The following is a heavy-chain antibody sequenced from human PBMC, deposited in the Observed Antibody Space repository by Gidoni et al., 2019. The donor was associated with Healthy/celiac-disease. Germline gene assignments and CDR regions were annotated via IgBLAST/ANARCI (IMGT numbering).Heavy chain of an antibody. CDR1: AGSIRSSSYY. V-gene: IGHV4-39*01. CDR2: IYYSGST. D-gene: IGHD7-27*01. CDR3: ARRKWAPHWGVYYFDY. Sequence: QLQLQESGPGLVKPSETLSLTCTVSAGSIRSSSYYWGWIRQPPGKGLEWIGSIYYSGSTYYNPSLKSRVTISVDTSKNQFSLKLSSVTAADTAVYYCARRKWAPHWGVYYFDYWGQGTLVTVSS. J-gene: IGHJ4*02.